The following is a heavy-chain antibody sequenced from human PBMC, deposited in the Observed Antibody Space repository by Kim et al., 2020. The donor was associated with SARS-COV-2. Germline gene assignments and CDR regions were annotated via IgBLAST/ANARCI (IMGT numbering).Heavy chain of an antibody. CDR3: ARVETYYYDSSGYYYGGYYYYSMDV. D-gene: IGHD3-22*01. V-gene: IGHV3-21*01. J-gene: IGHJ6*02. CDR1: GFTFSSYS. CDR2: ISSSSSYI. Sequence: GGSLRLSCAASGFTFSSYSMNWVRQAPGKGLEWVSSISSSSSYIYYADSVKGRFTISRDNAKNSLYLQMNSLRAEDTAVYYCARVETYYYDSSGYYYGGYYYYSMDVWGQGTTVTVSS.